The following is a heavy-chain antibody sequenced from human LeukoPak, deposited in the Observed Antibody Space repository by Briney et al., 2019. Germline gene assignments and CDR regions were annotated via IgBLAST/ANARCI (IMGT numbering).Heavy chain of an antibody. CDR1: GFTFGSYS. V-gene: IGHV3-48*01. CDR3: ARGGYTAIDY. D-gene: IGHD5-18*01. J-gene: IGHJ4*02. Sequence: GGSLRLSCAASGFTFGSYSMNWVRQAPGKGLEWVSYISSSGSTIYYADSVKGRFTISRDNAKNSLYLQMNSLRAEDTAVYYCARGGYTAIDYWGQGTLVTVSS. CDR2: ISSSGSTI.